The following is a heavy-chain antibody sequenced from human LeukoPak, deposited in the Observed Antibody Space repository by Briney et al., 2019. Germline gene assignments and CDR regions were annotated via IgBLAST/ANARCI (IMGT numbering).Heavy chain of an antibody. V-gene: IGHV3-74*01. Sequence: QPGGSLRLSCAASGFTFSSYWMHWVRQAPGKGLVWVSRINSDGSSTSYADSVKGRFTISRDNAKNTLYLQMNSLRAEDTAVYYCATEGYSSGWYYFDYWGQGTLVTVSS. CDR3: ATEGYSSGWYYFDY. CDR2: INSDGSST. CDR1: GFTFSSYW. D-gene: IGHD6-19*01. J-gene: IGHJ4*02.